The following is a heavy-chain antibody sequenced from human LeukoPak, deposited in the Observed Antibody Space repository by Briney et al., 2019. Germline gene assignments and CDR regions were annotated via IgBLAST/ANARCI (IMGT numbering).Heavy chain of an antibody. D-gene: IGHD1-26*01. CDR1: AHTLTALF. CDR2: FDPEDGEK. CDR3: ATWYGGNYYFDY. Sequence: ASVKLSCKVSAHTLTALFMHWVRPAPGKGLEWMGGFDPEDGEKVYAQRFQGRVAMTEDRSTDTAYLELRSLRSEDTATYYCATWYGGNYYFDYWGQGTLVTVSS. J-gene: IGHJ4*02. V-gene: IGHV1-24*01.